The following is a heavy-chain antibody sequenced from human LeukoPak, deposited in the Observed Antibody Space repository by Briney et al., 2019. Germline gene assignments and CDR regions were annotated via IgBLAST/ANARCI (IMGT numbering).Heavy chain of an antibody. CDR3: AKPSGSYSKRFDY. V-gene: IGHV4-34*01. CDR2: INHSGSA. Sequence: SETLSLTCAVYGGSFSGYYWSWIRQPPGKGLEWIGEINHSGSANYNPSLKSRVTISVDTSENQFSLKLSSVTAADTAVYYCAKPSGSYSKRFDYWGQGTLVTVSS. D-gene: IGHD1-26*01. J-gene: IGHJ4*02. CDR1: GGSFSGYY.